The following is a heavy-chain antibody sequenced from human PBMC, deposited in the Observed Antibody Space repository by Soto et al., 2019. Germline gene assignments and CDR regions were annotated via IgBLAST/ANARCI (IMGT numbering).Heavy chain of an antibody. Sequence: SETLSLTCTVSGGSISSFYWSWIRQPPGKRLEWIGYIHHSGSTDYNPSLKSRVTTSVDMSKNQFSLKMTSVTAADTAVYYCARRLCSGGSCYSTSNDYFDIWGQGTRVTGSS. D-gene: IGHD2-15*01. CDR1: GGSISSFY. CDR2: IHHSGST. J-gene: IGHJ3*02. CDR3: ARRLCSGGSCYSTSNDYFDI. V-gene: IGHV4-59*08.